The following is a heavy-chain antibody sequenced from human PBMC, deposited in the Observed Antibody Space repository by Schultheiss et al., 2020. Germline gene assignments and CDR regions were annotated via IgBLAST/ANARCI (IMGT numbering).Heavy chain of an antibody. V-gene: IGHV3-30-3*01. J-gene: IGHJ2*01. CDR1: GFTFSSYA. CDR3: AKDLGLGSGSLNWYFDL. CDR2: ISYDGSNK. D-gene: IGHD1-26*01. Sequence: GESLKISCAASGFTFSSYAMHWVRQAPGKGLEWVAVISYDGSNKYYADSVKGRFTISRDNSKNTLYLQMNSLRAEDTAVYYCAKDLGLGSGSLNWYFDLWGRGTLVTVSS.